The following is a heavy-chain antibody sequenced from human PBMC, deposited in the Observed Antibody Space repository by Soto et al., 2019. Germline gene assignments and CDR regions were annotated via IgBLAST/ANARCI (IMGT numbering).Heavy chain of an antibody. CDR2: ISGSGGST. CDR3: AKYRSGYDYGYFDY. CDR1: GFTFSSYA. D-gene: IGHD5-12*01. J-gene: IGHJ4*02. Sequence: GGSLRLTCAASGFTFSSYAMSWVRQAPGKGLEWVSAISGSGGSTYYADSVKGRFTISRDNSKNTLYLQMNSLRAEDTAVYYCAKYRSGYDYGYFDYWGQGTLVTVSS. V-gene: IGHV3-23*01.